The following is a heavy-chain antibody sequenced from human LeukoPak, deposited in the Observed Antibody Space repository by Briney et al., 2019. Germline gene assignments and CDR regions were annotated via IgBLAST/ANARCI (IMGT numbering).Heavy chain of an antibody. V-gene: IGHV4-39*01. J-gene: IGHJ4*02. Sequence: SQTLSLTCTVSGGSISSSSYYWGWIRQPPGKGLEWIGSIYYSGSTYYNPSLKSRVTISVDTSKNQFSLKLSSVTAADTAVYYCASLGITMIVVDMNLDYWGQGTLVTVSS. CDR2: IYYSGST. D-gene: IGHD3-22*01. CDR3: ASLGITMIVVDMNLDY. CDR1: GGSISSSSYY.